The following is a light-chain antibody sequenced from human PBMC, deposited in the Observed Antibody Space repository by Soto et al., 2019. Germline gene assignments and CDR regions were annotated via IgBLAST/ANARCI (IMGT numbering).Light chain of an antibody. J-gene: IGLJ1*01. CDR2: EDT. Sequence: QSVLTQPASVSGSPGQSITVSCTGTSSDVGSYDLVSWYQHHPGKAPKVMLYEDTKRPSGVSDRFSGSKSGNTASLTISGLQAEDEADYYFCSYAGSRTYVFGTGTKLTVL. CDR3: CSYAGSRTYV. V-gene: IGLV2-23*01. CDR1: SSDVGSYDL.